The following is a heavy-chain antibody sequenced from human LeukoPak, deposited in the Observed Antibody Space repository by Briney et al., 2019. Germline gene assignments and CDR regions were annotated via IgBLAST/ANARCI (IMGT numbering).Heavy chain of an antibody. CDR2: IYTSGST. J-gene: IGHJ4*02. CDR1: GGSISSGSYY. Sequence: SQTLSLTCTVSGGSISSGSYYWSWIRQPAGKGLEWIGRIYTSGSTNYNPSLKSRVTISVDTSKNQFSLKLSSVTAADTAVYYCARDDYTGSDYWGQGTLVTVSS. CDR3: ARDDYTGSDY. D-gene: IGHD4-11*01. V-gene: IGHV4-61*02.